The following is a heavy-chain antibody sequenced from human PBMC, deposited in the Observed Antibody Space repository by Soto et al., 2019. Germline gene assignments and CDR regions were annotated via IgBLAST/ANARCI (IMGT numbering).Heavy chain of an antibody. CDR1: GYSFTSYW. CDR2: IYPGDSDT. CDR3: ARGDTAMDYYYYYGMDV. J-gene: IGHJ6*02. Sequence: LKISGKGSGYSFTSYWIGWVRHMPVKGLEWMGIIYPGDSDTRYSPSFQGQVTISADKSISTAYLQWSSLKASDTAMYYCARGDTAMDYYYYYGMDVWRQGTTVTVSS. D-gene: IGHD5-18*01. V-gene: IGHV5-51*01.